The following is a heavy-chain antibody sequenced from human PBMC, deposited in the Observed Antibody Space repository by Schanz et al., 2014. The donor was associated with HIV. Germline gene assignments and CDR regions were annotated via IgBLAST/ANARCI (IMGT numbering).Heavy chain of an antibody. J-gene: IGHJ4*01. D-gene: IGHD4-17*01. V-gene: IGHV4-34*01. Sequence: WTWIRQFPHMGLEWIGGVRHIGGTNYNPSLKSRVTMSMDMSKNQFSLNLTSVTAADTAVYFCARGDFGGSSVDYWGHGNMVTVSS. CDR2: VRHIGGT. CDR3: ARGDFGGSSVDY.